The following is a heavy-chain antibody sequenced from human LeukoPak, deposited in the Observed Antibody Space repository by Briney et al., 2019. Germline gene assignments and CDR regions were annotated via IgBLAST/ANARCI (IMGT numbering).Heavy chain of an antibody. CDR3: ARVEVSDSGGYDHYFDY. CDR1: GGSISSGDYY. Sequence: SETLSLTCTVSGGSISSGDYYWSWIRQPPGKGLEWIGYIYYSGSTYYNPSLKSRVTISVDTSKNQFSLKLSSVTTADTAVYYCARVEVSDSGGYDHYFDYWGQGTLVTVSS. CDR2: IYYSGST. J-gene: IGHJ4*02. D-gene: IGHD3-22*01. V-gene: IGHV4-30-4*01.